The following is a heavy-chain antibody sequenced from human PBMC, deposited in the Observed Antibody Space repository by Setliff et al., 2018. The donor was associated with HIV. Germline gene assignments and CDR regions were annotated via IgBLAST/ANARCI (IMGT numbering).Heavy chain of an antibody. J-gene: IGHJ4*02. CDR3: ARAQAMLMDVPPFDS. V-gene: IGHV3-48*03. Sequence: PGGSLRLSCAASGFTFTSYEMNWVRQAPGKGLQWVSYISGTGKTTYYGDSVRGRFTMSRDNARSSVFLEMTDLRVEDTAIYYCARAQAMLMDVPPFDSWGQGTLVTVSS. CDR2: ISGTGKTT. D-gene: IGHD2-8*01. CDR1: GFTFTSYE.